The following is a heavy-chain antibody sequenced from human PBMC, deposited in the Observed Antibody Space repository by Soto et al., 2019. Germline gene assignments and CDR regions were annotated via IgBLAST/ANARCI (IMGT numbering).Heavy chain of an antibody. CDR3: ARDRSSIVGATGYYYGMDV. Sequence: PSETLSLTCTVSGGSVSSGSYYWSWIRQPSGKRLEWIGYIYYSGSTNYNPSLKSRVTISVDTSKNQFSLKLSSVTAADTAVYYCARDRSSIVGATGYYYGMDVWGQGTTVTVSS. CDR2: IYYSGST. D-gene: IGHD1-26*01. V-gene: IGHV4-61*01. CDR1: GGSVSSGSYY. J-gene: IGHJ6*02.